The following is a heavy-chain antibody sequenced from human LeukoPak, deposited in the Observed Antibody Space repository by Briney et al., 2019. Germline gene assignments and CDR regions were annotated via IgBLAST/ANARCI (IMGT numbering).Heavy chain of an antibody. Sequence: PSETLSLTCTVSGYSISSGYYWGWIRQPPGQGLEWIGSIYHSGSTYYNPSLKSRVTISVDTSKNQFSLKLSSVTAADTAVYYCAREPAPGVNYYDSSGYYRPTAFDIWGQGTMVTVSS. CDR2: IYHSGST. CDR3: AREPAPGVNYYDSSGYYRPTAFDI. J-gene: IGHJ3*02. CDR1: GYSISSGYY. V-gene: IGHV4-38-2*02. D-gene: IGHD3-22*01.